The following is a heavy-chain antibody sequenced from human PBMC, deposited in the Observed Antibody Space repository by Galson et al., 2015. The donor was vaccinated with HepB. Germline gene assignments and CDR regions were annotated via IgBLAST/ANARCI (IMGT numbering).Heavy chain of an antibody. V-gene: IGHV3-23*01. CDR2: ISGSGGGT. CDR3: AKGSHRDYLYFDY. CDR1: GFTFSSYA. D-gene: IGHD4-11*01. Sequence: SLRLSCAASGFTFSSYAMSWARQAPGKGLEWVSAISGSGGGTYYADSVKGRFTISRDNSKNTLYLQMNSLRAEDTAVYYCAKGSHRDYLYFDYWGQGTLVTVSS. J-gene: IGHJ4*02.